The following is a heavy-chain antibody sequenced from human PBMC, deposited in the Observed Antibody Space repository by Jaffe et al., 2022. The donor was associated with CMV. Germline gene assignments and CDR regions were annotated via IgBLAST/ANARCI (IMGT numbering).Heavy chain of an antibody. CDR1: GGSISSYY. D-gene: IGHD3-3*01. CDR2: IYYSGST. J-gene: IGHJ6*03. V-gene: IGHV4-59*01. Sequence: QVQLQESGPGLVKPSETLSLTCTVSGGSISSYYWSWIRQPPGKGLEWIGYIYYSGSTNYNPSLKSRVTISVDTSKNQFSLKLSSVTAADTAVYYCARGGEFWSGYYYYYMDVWGKGTTVTVSS. CDR3: ARGGEFWSGYYYYYMDV.